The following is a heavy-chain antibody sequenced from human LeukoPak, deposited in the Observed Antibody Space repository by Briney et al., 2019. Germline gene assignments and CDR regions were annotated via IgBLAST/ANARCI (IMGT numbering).Heavy chain of an antibody. V-gene: IGHV1-3*01. CDR1: GYTFTSYA. Sequence: ASVKVSCKASGYTFTSYAMRWVRQAPGQRLEWMGGINAGNGNTKYSQKFQGRVTITRDTSASTAYMELSSLRSEDTAVYYCARDMEAVAGHDAFDIWGQGTMVTVSS. CDR3: ARDMEAVAGHDAFDI. J-gene: IGHJ3*02. D-gene: IGHD6-19*01. CDR2: INAGNGNT.